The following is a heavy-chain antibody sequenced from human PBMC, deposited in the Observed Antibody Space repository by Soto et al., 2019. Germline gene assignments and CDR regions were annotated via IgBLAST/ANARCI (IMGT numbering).Heavy chain of an antibody. V-gene: IGHV3-7*03. Sequence: PGWSLRLSCAASGFTFSSYWMSWVRQAPGKGLEWVATIKQDGSEKYYVDSVKGRFTISRDNAKNSLYLQMNSLRAEDTAVYYCGRDRILGVSTAALDYPGQGTLVTVSS. CDR3: GRDRILGVSTAALDY. J-gene: IGHJ4*02. CDR2: IKQDGSEK. CDR1: GFTFSSYW. D-gene: IGHD1-26*01.